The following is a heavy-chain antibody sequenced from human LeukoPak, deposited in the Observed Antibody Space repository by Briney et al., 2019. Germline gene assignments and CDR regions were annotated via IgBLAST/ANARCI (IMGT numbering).Heavy chain of an antibody. CDR2: IYSGGST. V-gene: IGHV3-66*02. J-gene: IGHJ4*02. Sequence: GGSLRLSCAASGFTVSSNYMSWVRQAPGKGLEWVSVIYSGGSTYYADSVKGRFTISRDNSKNTLYLQMNSLRAEDTAVYYCARDPVAGEPGKGKPKDYWGQGTLGTVSS. CDR3: ARDPVAGEPGKGKPKDY. CDR1: GFTVSSNY. D-gene: IGHD1-14*01.